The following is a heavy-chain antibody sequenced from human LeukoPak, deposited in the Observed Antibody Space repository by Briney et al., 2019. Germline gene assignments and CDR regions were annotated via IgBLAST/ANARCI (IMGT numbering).Heavy chain of an antibody. D-gene: IGHD3-22*01. CDR3: ARDLYYYDSSGYQFDY. V-gene: IGHV3-11*01. CDR1: GFTFSDYY. CDR2: ISSSGSTI. Sequence: SGGSLRLSCAASGFTFSDYYMSWIRQAPGKGLEWVSYISSSGSTIYYADSVKGRFTISRDNAKNSLYLQMNNLRAEDTAVYYCARDLYYYDSSGYQFDYWGQGTLVTVSS. J-gene: IGHJ4*02.